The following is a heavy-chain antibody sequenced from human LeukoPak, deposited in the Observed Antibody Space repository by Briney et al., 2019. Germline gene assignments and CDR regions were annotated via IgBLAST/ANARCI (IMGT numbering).Heavy chain of an antibody. CDR3: ARAAYSSTWYSRYFDL. CDR2: IYYSGST. Sequence: SETLSLTCTVSGGSISSSSYYWGWIRQPPGKGLEWIGSIYYSGSTYYNPSLKSRVTISVDTSKNQFSLKLSSVTAADTAVYYCARAAYSSTWYSRYFDLWGRGTLVTVSS. J-gene: IGHJ2*01. CDR1: GGSISSSSYY. D-gene: IGHD6-13*01. V-gene: IGHV4-39*01.